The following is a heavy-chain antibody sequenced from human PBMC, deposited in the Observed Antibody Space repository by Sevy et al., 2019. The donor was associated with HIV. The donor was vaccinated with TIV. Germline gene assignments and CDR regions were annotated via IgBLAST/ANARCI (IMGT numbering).Heavy chain of an antibody. CDR2: LSFGCGEI. V-gene: IGHV3-23*01. Sequence: GGSLRLSCAASGFTFSKYSMSWVRQPQGKGLEWVSTLSFGCGEINHADSVKGRFTISRDNSKSSLYLQMNNLRAEDTAVYYCAREGCTKPHDYWGQGTLVTVSS. D-gene: IGHD2-8*01. CDR1: GFTFSKYS. CDR3: AREGCTKPHDY. J-gene: IGHJ4*02.